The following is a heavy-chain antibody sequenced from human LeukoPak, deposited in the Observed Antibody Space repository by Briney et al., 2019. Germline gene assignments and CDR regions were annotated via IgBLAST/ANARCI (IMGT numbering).Heavy chain of an antibody. V-gene: IGHV1-2*02. Sequence: ASVKVSCKASGYTFIDFILHWVRQAPGQGLEWMGWINPNTGGTNYAQKFQGRVTMTTDTSINTAYMELSSPTSADTAVYYCARVNYDNSGYAHFDHWGQGPLVTVSS. CDR1: GYTFIDFI. D-gene: IGHD3-22*01. CDR2: INPNTGGT. CDR3: ARVNYDNSGYAHFDH. J-gene: IGHJ4*02.